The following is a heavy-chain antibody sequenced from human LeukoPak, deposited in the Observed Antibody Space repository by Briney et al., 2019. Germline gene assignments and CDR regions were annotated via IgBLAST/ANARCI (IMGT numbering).Heavy chain of an antibody. D-gene: IGHD3-22*01. CDR1: GFTFSDYS. CDR2: ISSSGTYK. J-gene: IGHJ6*02. Sequence: PGGSLRLSCAASGFTFSDYSMNWVRQAPGKGLEWVSSISSSGTYKYYADSVKGRFTISRDNAQNSLYLQMNSLRAEDTAVYYCAISPYYDSSGYLNPDVWGQGTTVTVSS. V-gene: IGHV3-21*01. CDR3: AISPYYDSSGYLNPDV.